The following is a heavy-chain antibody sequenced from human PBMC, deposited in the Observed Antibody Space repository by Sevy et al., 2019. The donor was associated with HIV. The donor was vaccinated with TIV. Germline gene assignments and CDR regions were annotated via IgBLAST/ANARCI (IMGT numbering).Heavy chain of an antibody. V-gene: IGHV3-30*03. CDR1: GFTFRNFG. CDR2: VSYDGSSK. CDR3: ARGGSGDYYYYGVDV. D-gene: IGHD3-10*01. J-gene: IGHJ6*02. Sequence: GGSLRLTCVGSGFTFRNFGVQWLRQAPGKGLEWLSVVSYDGSSKYYVDSVKGRFIVSRDNSKNTLYLQMNSLRTEDTAVYYCARGGSGDYYYYGVDVWGQGTTVTVSS.